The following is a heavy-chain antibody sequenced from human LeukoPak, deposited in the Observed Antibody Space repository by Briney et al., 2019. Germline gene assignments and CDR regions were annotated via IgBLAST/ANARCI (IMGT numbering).Heavy chain of an antibody. CDR3: AGTHIVVVASVMGPDVAFNF. CDR1: GGSISNYY. CDR2: MYYSGNA. Sequence: SETLSLTCTVSGGSISNYYWSWIRQPPGKGLEWIGYMYYSGNANYDSSLKSRVTFSVDTSKNQFSLRLRSVTAADTAVYYCAGTHIVVVASVMGPDVAFNFWGQGTMVAVSS. J-gene: IGHJ3*01. V-gene: IGHV4-59*08. D-gene: IGHD2-2*01.